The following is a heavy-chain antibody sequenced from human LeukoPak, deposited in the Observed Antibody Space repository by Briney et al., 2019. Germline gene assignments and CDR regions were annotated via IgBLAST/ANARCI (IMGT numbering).Heavy chain of an antibody. CDR1: GGSISSSSYY. Sequence: PSETLSLTCTVSGGSISSSSYYWGWIRQPPGKGLEWIGSIYYSGSTYYNPSLKSRVTISVDTSKNQFSLKLSSVTAADTAVYYCARRGPYGSGSYYPKGSECFDYWGQGTLVTVSS. V-gene: IGHV4-39*01. J-gene: IGHJ4*02. CDR3: ARRGPYGSGSYYPKGSECFDY. D-gene: IGHD3-10*01. CDR2: IYYSGST.